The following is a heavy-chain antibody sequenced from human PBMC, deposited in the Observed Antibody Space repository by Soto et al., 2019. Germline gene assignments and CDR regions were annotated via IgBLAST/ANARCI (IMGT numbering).Heavy chain of an antibody. Sequence: QVQLVQSGAEVKKPGASVKVSCKASGYTFTGYYMHWVRQAPGQGLEWMGWINPNSGGTNYAQKFQGRVTITRDTSISTAYMELSRLRSDDTAVYYCARDFWSGYYEAHHYGMDVWGQGTTVTVSS. CDR1: GYTFTGYY. CDR2: INPNSGGT. D-gene: IGHD3-3*01. V-gene: IGHV1-2*02. CDR3: ARDFWSGYYEAHHYGMDV. J-gene: IGHJ6*02.